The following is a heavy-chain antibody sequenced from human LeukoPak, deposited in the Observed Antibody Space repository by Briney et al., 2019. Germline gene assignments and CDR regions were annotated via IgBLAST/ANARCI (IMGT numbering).Heavy chain of an antibody. CDR1: GYTFTSYG. D-gene: IGHD3-10*01. Sequence: ASVKVSCKASGYTFTSYGISWVRQAPGQGLEWMGWISAYNGNTNYAQKFQERVTITRDMSTSTAYMELSSLRSEDTAVYYCAAGPYPEGSFSDYWGQGTLVTVSS. CDR3: AAGPYPEGSFSDY. V-gene: IGHV1-18*01. CDR2: ISAYNGNT. J-gene: IGHJ4*02.